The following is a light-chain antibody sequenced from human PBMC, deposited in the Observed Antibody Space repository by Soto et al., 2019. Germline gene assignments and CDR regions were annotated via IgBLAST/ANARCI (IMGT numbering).Light chain of an antibody. CDR3: ETWDINTHVV. CDR2: LEGSASY. Sequence: QLVLTLSSSASASLGSSVKLTCTLSSGHSTYIIAWHQQQPGKAPRYLMKLEGSASYNKGSGVPDRFSGSSSGADRYLTISNLQFEDEADYYCETWDINTHVVFGGGTKLTVL. CDR1: SGHSTYI. J-gene: IGLJ2*01. V-gene: IGLV4-60*02.